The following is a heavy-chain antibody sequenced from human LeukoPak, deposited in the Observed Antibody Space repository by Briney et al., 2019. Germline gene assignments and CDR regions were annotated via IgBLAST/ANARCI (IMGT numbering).Heavy chain of an antibody. J-gene: IGHJ4*02. CDR3: ATDTVVVPAVLDY. CDR1: GFTVSNSY. V-gene: IGHV3-11*04. D-gene: IGHD2-2*01. Sequence: PGGSLRLSCAASGFTVSNSYMSWIRQAPGKGLEWVSYISSSGFTIYYADSVKGRFTISRDNAKNSLYLQMNSLRAEDTAVYYCATDTVVVPAVLDYWGQGTLVTVSS. CDR2: ISSSGFTI.